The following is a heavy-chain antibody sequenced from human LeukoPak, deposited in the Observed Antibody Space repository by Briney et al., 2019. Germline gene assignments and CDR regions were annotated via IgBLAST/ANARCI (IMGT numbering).Heavy chain of an antibody. D-gene: IGHD2-8*01. CDR3: AKERRHYYRDTTAFYPMGLYLDS. Sequence: SETLSLTCTVSGDSISGYSWNWIRQPAGKGLEWIGRLDSGGGSNSNPSLNTRLTISKGPSKNQFSLGLTSITAADTAVYYCAKERRHYYRDTTAFYPMGLYLDSWGRGTLVTVSS. J-gene: IGHJ4*02. CDR2: LDSGGGS. V-gene: IGHV4-4*07. CDR1: GDSISGYS.